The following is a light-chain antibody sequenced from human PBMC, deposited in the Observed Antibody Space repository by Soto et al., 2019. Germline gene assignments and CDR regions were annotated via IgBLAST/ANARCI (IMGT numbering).Light chain of an antibody. J-gene: IGLJ1*01. CDR2: DVS. CDR1: SSDVGVYNY. CDR3: CSYADAYTFV. V-gene: IGLV2-11*01. Sequence: QSALTQPRSVSGSPGHSVTLSFTGTSSDVGVYNYVSWYQQHPGKAPKLMIDDVSKRPSGVPDRFSGYKSGNTASLTISGFQAEDAADFYCCSYADAYTFVVGTGTTLTVL.